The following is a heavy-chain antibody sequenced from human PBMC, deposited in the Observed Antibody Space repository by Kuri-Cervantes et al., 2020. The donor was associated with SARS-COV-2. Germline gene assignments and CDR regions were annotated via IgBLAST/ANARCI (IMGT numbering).Heavy chain of an antibody. D-gene: IGHD3-10*01. CDR3: ARSGDYYGSGSYYRGPGYYYYMDV. V-gene: IGHV1-45*02. Sequence: SVKVSCKASGYTFTYRYLHWVRQAPGQALEWMGWITPFNGNTNYAQKFQDRVTITRDRSMSTAYMELSSLRSEDTAVYYCARSGDYYGSGSYYRGPGYYYYMDVWGKGTTVTVSS. J-gene: IGHJ6*03. CDR2: ITPFNGNT. CDR1: GYTFTYRY.